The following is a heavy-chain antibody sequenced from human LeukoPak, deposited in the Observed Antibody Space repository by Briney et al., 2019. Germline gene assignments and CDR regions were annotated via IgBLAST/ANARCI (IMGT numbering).Heavy chain of an antibody. CDR1: GYTFTSYD. V-gene: IGHV1-8*03. D-gene: IGHD3-3*01. J-gene: IGHJ6*03. CDR2: MNPNSGNT. CDR3: AIQLRFLEWPYMDV. Sequence: ASVKVSCKASGYTFTSYDINGVRQATGQGLEWMGWMNPNSGNTGYAQKFQGRVTITRNTSISTAYMELSSLSSEHTAVYYCAIQLRFLEWPYMDVWGKGTTVTVSS.